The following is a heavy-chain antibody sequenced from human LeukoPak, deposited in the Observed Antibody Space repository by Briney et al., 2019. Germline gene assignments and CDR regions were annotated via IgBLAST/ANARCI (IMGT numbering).Heavy chain of an antibody. D-gene: IGHD2-8*01. CDR3: AKEMYARGTLDAFDI. J-gene: IGHJ3*02. V-gene: IGHV3-9*01. Sequence: GGSLRLSCAASGFTFSSYDMNWVRQAPGKGLEWVSGISWNSGSIGYADSVKGRFTISRDNAKNSLYLQMNSLRAEDTALYYCAKEMYARGTLDAFDIWGQGTMVTVSS. CDR2: ISWNSGSI. CDR1: GFTFSSYD.